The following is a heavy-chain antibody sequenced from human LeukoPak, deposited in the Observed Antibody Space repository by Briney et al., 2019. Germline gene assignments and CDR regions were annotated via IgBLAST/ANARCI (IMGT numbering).Heavy chain of an antibody. CDR3: AKDQVGALGY. Sequence: GGSLRLSCAASGFTFSSYGMHWVRQAPGKGREWVAVISYDGSNKYYADSVKGRFTISRDNSKNTLYLQMNSLRAEDTAVYYCAKDQVGALGYWGQGTLVTVSS. J-gene: IGHJ4*02. CDR2: ISYDGSNK. V-gene: IGHV3-30*18. CDR1: GFTFSSYG. D-gene: IGHD1-26*01.